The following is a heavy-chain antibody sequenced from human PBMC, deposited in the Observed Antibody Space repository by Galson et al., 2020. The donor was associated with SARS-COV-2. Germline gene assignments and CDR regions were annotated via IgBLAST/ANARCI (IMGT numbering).Heavy chain of an antibody. CDR1: GGSISSYY. CDR2: IYYSGST. J-gene: IGHJ4*02. D-gene: IGHD3-22*01. Sequence: SQTLSLTCTVSGGSISSYYWRWIRQPPGKGLEWIGYIYYSGSTNYNPSLKSRVTISVDTSKNQFSLKLSSVTAADTAVYYCAREALDYYDSSGYSEGYFDYWGQGTLVTVSS. V-gene: IGHV4-59*01. CDR3: AREALDYYDSSGYSEGYFDY.